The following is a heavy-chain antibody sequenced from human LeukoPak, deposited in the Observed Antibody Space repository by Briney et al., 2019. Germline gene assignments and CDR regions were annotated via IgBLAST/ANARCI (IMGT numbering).Heavy chain of an antibody. CDR3: VRGGGGYCSGGSCLGWFDP. CDR2: IWYDGINK. Sequence: GKSLRLSCAASGVTFSTYGMHWVRQAPGKGLEWVALIWYDGINKYYADSVKGRFTISRDDSKNTLYLQLTSLSAEDTAVYYCVRGGGGYCSGGSCLGWFDPWGQGTLVTVSS. V-gene: IGHV3-33*01. J-gene: IGHJ5*02. CDR1: GVTFSTYG. D-gene: IGHD2-15*01.